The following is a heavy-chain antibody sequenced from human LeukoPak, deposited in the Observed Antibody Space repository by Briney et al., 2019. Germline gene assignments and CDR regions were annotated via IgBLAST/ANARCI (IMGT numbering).Heavy chain of an antibody. CDR1: GGSFSGYY. CDR3: AITHSSGSPSWFHP. J-gene: IGHJ5*02. Sequence: SETLSLTWSVYGGSFSGYYWCWIRQPPGKGLEWIGEINHSGSTNYNPSLKSRVTISVDTSKNQFSLKLSSVTAADTAVYYCAITHSSGSPSWFHPWRRRTLVTVSS. V-gene: IGHV4-34*01. D-gene: IGHD3-22*01. CDR2: INHSGST.